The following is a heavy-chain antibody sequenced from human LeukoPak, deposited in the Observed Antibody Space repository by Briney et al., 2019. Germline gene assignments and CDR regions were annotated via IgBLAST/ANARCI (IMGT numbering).Heavy chain of an antibody. V-gene: IGHV1-18*01. CDR2: ISAYNGNT. D-gene: IGHD1-7*01. CDR1: GYTFTSYG. J-gene: IGHJ4*02. CDR3: ARENNWNSEGPVSPIDY. Sequence: ASVKVSCKASGYTFTSYGISWVRQAPGQGLEWMGWISAYNGNTNYAQKLQGRVTTTTDTSTSTAYMELRSLRSDDTAVYYCARENNWNSEGPVSPIDYWGQGTLVTVSS.